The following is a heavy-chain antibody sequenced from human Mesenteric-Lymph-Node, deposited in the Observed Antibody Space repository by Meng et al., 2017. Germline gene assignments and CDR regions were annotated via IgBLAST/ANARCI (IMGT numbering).Heavy chain of an antibody. J-gene: IGHJ4*01. V-gene: IGHV3-7*01. CDR3: AREGGYYNFDY. D-gene: IGHD1-26*01. Sequence: GESLKISCAGSGFTISNYWMSWVRQAPGKGREWVSNITQDGSVTCYVESVKGRFTISRDNAKNSMYLQMSSLRAEDTAVYYCAREGGYYNFDYWGQGTLVTVSS. CDR1: GFTISNYW. CDR2: ITQDGSVT.